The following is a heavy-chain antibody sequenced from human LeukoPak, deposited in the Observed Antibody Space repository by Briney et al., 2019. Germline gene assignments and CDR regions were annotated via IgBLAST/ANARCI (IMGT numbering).Heavy chain of an antibody. Sequence: GGSLRLSCGASGFTFSSYAMTWVRQAPGKGLEWVSAISVSGDSTYYADSVKGRFTISRDQSKNTLYLQMNSLRAEDTAVYYCARASSRTRSGWYAPDFWGQGTLVTVSS. V-gene: IGHV3-23*01. D-gene: IGHD6-19*01. CDR3: ARASSRTRSGWYAPDF. J-gene: IGHJ4*02. CDR1: GFTFSSYA. CDR2: ISVSGDST.